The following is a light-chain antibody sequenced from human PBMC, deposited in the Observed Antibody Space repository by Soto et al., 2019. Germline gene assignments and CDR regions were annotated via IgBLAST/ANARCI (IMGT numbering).Light chain of an antibody. V-gene: IGKV1-39*01. CDR2: VTS. CDR3: LQTYRRPGT. J-gene: IGKJ1*01. Sequence: DIQMTQSPSFLSASVGDRVTVTCRPSQNSSKFLNWYQEKPGKPPKILIYVTSNLENGVPSRFKGSGSGTDFALTINGLQPEDFATYYCLQTYRRPGTFGQGTRV. CDR1: QNSSKF.